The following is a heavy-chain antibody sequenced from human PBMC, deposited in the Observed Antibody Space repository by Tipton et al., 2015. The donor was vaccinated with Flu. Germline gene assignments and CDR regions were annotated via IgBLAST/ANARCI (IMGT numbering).Heavy chain of an antibody. CDR2: ISSSASVK. V-gene: IGHV3-48*03. CDR3: VREGYGSEKRANWFDP. Sequence: SLRLSCAASGFTFSTYEMNWVRQAPGKGLEWISYISSSASVKYYADSVKGRATIFRDNAKNSLYLQMNSLRVEDTAVHYCVREGYGSEKRANWFDPWGQGTLATVSS. D-gene: IGHD5-18*01. CDR1: GFTFSTYE. J-gene: IGHJ5*02.